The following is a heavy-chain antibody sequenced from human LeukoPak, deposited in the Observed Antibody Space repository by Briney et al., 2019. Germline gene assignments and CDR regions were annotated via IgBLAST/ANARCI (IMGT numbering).Heavy chain of an antibody. CDR3: ARGRGPGSGSYR. Sequence: SETLTLTCAVYSGSFSDYYWSWLRQPPGKGLEWIVEINHSGSTNYTPSLKSRVTIPVHTSKTQFSLKLSSVPAADTAHYYCARGRGPGSGSYRWGQGSLVTVSS. V-gene: IGHV4-34*01. CDR1: SGSFSDYY. CDR2: INHSGST. D-gene: IGHD3-10*01. J-gene: IGHJ4*02.